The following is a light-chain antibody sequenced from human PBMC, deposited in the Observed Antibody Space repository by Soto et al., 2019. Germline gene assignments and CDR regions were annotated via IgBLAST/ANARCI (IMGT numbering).Light chain of an antibody. CDR2: EVS. V-gene: IGLV2-14*01. Sequence: QSALTQPASVSGSPGQSITISCTGTSSDVGGYNFVSWYQQHPGKAPKLMIYEVSNRPSGVSNRFSGSKSDNTASLTISGLQADDEGDYYCSSYTRSSTLVFGGGTKVTVL. CDR1: SSDVGGYNF. J-gene: IGLJ2*01. CDR3: SSYTRSSTLV.